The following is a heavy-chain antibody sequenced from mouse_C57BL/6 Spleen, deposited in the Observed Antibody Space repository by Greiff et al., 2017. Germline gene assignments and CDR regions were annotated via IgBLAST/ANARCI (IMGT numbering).Heavy chain of an antibody. Sequence: QVQLQQPGAELVMPGASVKLSCKASGYTFTSYWMHWVKQRPGQGLEWIGEIDPSDSYTNYTPKFKGKSTLTVDKSSSTAYMQLSSLPSEDSAVYYCDRRGYLYWEFDDWGTGTTVTVSS. V-gene: IGHV1-69*01. CDR2: IDPSDSYT. CDR3: DRRGYLYWEFDD. CDR1: GYTFTSYW. J-gene: IGHJ1*03.